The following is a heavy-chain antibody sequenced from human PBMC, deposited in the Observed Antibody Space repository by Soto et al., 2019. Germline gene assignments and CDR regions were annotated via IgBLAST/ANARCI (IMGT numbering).Heavy chain of an antibody. CDR1: GFTFSSYA. Sequence: GGSLRLSCAASGFTFSSYAMSWVRQAPGKGLEWVSAISGSGGSTYYADSVKGRFTISRDNSKNTLYLQMNSLRAEDTAVYYCAKEALEDYYDSSGYYPSFDYWGQGTLVTVSS. CDR2: ISGSGGST. D-gene: IGHD3-22*01. J-gene: IGHJ4*02. V-gene: IGHV3-23*01. CDR3: AKEALEDYYDSSGYYPSFDY.